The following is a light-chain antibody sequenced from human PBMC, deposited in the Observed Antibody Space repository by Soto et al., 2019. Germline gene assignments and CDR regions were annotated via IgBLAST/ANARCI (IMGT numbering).Light chain of an antibody. J-gene: IGLJ1*01. CDR2: EVI. V-gene: IGLV2-8*01. CDR1: SSDVGAYNY. CDR3: SSYGGSNNFV. Sequence: QSALTQPASVSGSPGQSITISCTGTSSDVGAYNYVSWYQQHPGKAPKLMIYEVIKRPSGVPDRFSGSKSGNTASLTVSGLQTDDEADYYCSSYGGSNNFVFGTGTK.